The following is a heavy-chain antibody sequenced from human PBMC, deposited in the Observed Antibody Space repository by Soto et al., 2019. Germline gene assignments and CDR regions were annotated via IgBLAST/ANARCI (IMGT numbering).Heavy chain of an antibody. J-gene: IGHJ4*02. CDR3: ASKAACAGDCYAFDS. CDR1: GDTFSSNT. Sequence: QVQLVQSGAEVKKPGSSVKISCKASGDTFSSNTINWVRQAAGQGLEWMGGIIPLFGTANYAEKFQGRVTITADKSTNTEYMELSSLRSEDTALYYCASKAACAGDCYAFDSWGQGTLVTVSS. CDR2: IIPLFGTA. D-gene: IGHD2-21*02. V-gene: IGHV1-69*06.